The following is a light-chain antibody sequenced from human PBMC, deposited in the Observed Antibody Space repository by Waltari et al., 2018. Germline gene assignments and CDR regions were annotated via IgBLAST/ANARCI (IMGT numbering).Light chain of an antibody. Sequence: DIVMTQSPDPLAVSLGESATINCKSSQSVLYSSNNKKYLAWYQQKPGQPPKLLIYWASTRESGVPDRFSGSGSGTDFTLSISSLQAEDVTVYYCQQYYTSPYTFGQGTKLEIK. CDR3: QQYYTSPYT. CDR2: WAS. J-gene: IGKJ2*01. CDR1: QSVLYSSNNKKY. V-gene: IGKV4-1*01.